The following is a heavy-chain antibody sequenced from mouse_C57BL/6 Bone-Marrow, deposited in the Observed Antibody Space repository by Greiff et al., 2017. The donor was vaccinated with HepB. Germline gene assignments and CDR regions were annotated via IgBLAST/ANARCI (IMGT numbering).Heavy chain of an antibody. Sequence: QVQLQQSGPGLVQPSQSLSITCTVSGFSLTSYGVHWVRQSPGKGLEWLGVIWRGGSTDYNAAFMSRLSITKDNSKSQVFFKMNSLQADDTAIYYCATPYYGSRNYAMDYWGQGTSVTVSS. D-gene: IGHD1-1*01. V-gene: IGHV2-5*01. J-gene: IGHJ4*01. CDR1: GFSLTSYG. CDR2: IWRGGST. CDR3: ATPYYGSRNYAMDY.